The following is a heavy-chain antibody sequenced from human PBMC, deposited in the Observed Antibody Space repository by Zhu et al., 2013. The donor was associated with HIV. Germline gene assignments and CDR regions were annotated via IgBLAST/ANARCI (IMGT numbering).Heavy chain of an antibody. V-gene: IGHV1-69*06. CDR3: AREGGKDSGYDSTYYYYMDV. J-gene: IGHJ6*03. D-gene: IGHD5-12*01. CDR2: IIPIFGTA. Sequence: QVQLVQSGAEVKKPGSSVKVSCKASGGTFSSYAISWVRQAPGQGLEWMGGIIPIFGTANYAQKFQGRVTITADKSTSTAYMELSSLRSEDTAVYYCAREGGKDSGYDSTYYYYMDVWGKGTTVTVSS. CDR1: GGTFSSYA.